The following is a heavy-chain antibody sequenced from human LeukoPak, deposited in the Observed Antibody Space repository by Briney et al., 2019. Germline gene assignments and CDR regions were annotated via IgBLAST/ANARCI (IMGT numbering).Heavy chain of an antibody. J-gene: IGHJ4*02. Sequence: SETLSLTCAIYGGSFSGYYWSWIRQPPGKGLEWIGEINHSGSTNYNPSLKSRVTISVDTSKNQFSLKLSSVTAADTAVYYCARECRIQLWNYLDYWGQETLVTVSS. V-gene: IGHV4-34*01. D-gene: IGHD5-18*01. CDR3: ARECRIQLWNYLDY. CDR2: INHSGST. CDR1: GGSFSGYY.